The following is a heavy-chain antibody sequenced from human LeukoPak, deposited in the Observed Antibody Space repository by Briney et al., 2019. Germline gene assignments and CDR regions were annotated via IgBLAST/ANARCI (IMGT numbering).Heavy chain of an antibody. CDR2: INPNSGGT. V-gene: IGHV1-2*02. D-gene: IGHD3-3*01. Sequence: ASVKVSCKASGYTFTGYYMHWVRQAPGQGLEWMGWINPNSGGTNYAQKFQGRVTMTRDTSISTAYMELSRLRSDDTAVYYCARRNFWSGYPYLNWFDPWGQGTLVTVSS. J-gene: IGHJ5*02. CDR3: ARRNFWSGYPYLNWFDP. CDR1: GYTFTGYY.